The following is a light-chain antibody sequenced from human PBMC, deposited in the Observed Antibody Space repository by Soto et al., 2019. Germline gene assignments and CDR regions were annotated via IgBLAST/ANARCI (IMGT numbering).Light chain of an antibody. Sequence: QSALTQPASLSGSPGQSITISCTGTRNDIGAYNYVSWYQQHPGKAPTLMIFDVTDRPSGASNRFSGSKSGNTASQPISGLQAEDEADYYCASQTTSNSYVFATATRVTVL. J-gene: IGLJ1*01. CDR3: ASQTTSNSYV. V-gene: IGLV2-14*01. CDR2: DVT. CDR1: RNDIGAYNY.